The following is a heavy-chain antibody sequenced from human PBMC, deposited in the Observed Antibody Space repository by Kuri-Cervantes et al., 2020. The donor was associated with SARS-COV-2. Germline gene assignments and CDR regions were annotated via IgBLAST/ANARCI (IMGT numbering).Heavy chain of an antibody. CDR2: ISYSGENT. CDR1: AFTFNNYG. D-gene: IGHD5-12*01. V-gene: IGHV3-23*01. J-gene: IGHJ4*02. Sequence: GGSLRLSCAASAFTFNNYGMSWVRQAPGKGLEWVAIISYSGENTYYADSVKGRFTISRDNSKNTVYLQMNSLRAEDTAIYHCAKGSRRSVASLIFDNWGQGTLVTVS. CDR3: AKGSRRSVASLIFDN.